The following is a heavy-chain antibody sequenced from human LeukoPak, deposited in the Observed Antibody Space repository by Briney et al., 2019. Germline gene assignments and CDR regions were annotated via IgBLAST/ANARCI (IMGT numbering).Heavy chain of an antibody. CDR3: SNGYGAAEGALSVY. CDR2: ISSSGSTI. CDR1: GFTFSDYY. J-gene: IGHJ4*02. V-gene: IGHV3-11*01. Sequence: GGSLRLSCAASGFTFSDYYMSWIRQAPGKGLEWVSYISSSGSTIYYADSVKGRFTISRDNSKNMLYLQMNSLRAEDTAVYYCSNGYGAAEGALSVYWGQGTLVTVSS. D-gene: IGHD2-2*03.